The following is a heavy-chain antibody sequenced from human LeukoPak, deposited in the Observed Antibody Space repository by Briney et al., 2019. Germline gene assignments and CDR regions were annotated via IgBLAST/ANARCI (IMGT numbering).Heavy chain of an antibody. J-gene: IGHJ6*02. CDR3: AREGHSYGSGYGMDV. CDR1: GFTFSRYA. CDR2: ISYDGSNK. V-gene: IGHV3-30-3*01. D-gene: IGHD5-18*01. Sequence: GRSLRLSCAASGFTFSRYAIHWVRQAPGMGLEWVAVISYDGSNKYYADSVKGRFTISRDNSKNTLFLQINSLRAEDTAVYYCAREGHSYGSGYGMDVWGQGTTVTVSS.